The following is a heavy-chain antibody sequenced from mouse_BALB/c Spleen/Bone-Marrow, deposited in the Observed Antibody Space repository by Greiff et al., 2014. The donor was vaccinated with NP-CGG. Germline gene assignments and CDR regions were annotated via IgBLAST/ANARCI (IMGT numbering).Heavy chain of an antibody. V-gene: IGHV1S132*01. J-gene: IGHJ1*01. Sequence: QVQLPQSGAELVKPGASVKLSCKTSGYTFTSYWIQWVKQRPGQGLGGIGEIFPGTGTTYYNEKFKGKATLTIDTSSSTAYMQLSSLTSEDSAVYFCAREGSRLRGYFDVWGAGTTVTVSS. CDR3: AREGSRLRGYFDV. CDR2: IFPGTGTT. CDR1: GYTFTSYW. D-gene: IGHD1-1*01.